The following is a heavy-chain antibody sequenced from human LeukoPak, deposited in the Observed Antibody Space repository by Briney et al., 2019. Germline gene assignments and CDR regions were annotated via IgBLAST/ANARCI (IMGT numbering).Heavy chain of an antibody. J-gene: IGHJ2*01. CDR1: GFTFSSYA. CDR2: ISGSGGST. V-gene: IGHV3-23*01. CDR3: AKTSPAGYWYFDL. Sequence: PGGSLSLSCAASGFTFSSYAISWVRQAPGKRLEWVSVISGSGGSTYYADSVKGRFTISRDNSKNTLYLQMNSLRAEDTALYYCAKTSPAGYWYFDLWGRGTLVTVSS.